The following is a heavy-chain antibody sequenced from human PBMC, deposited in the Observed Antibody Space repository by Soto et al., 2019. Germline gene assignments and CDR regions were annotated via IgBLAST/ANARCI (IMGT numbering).Heavy chain of an antibody. J-gene: IGHJ4*02. CDR1: GGSISSYY. CDR2: IYYSGST. Sequence: SETLSLTCTVSGGSISSYYWSWIRQPPGKGLEWIGYIYYSGSTNYNPPLKSRVTISVDTSKNLFSLRLSSVTAADTAVYYCARESKGGYNNGGLDFWGRGTLVTVPQ. V-gene: IGHV4-59*01. CDR3: ARESKGGYNNGGLDF. D-gene: IGHD5-12*01.